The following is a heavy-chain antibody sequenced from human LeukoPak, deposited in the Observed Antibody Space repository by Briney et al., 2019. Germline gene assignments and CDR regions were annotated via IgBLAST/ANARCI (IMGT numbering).Heavy chain of an antibody. J-gene: IGHJ4*02. CDR1: GVSIRSGSYY. D-gene: IGHD3-9*01. V-gene: IGHV4-61*02. CDR2: IYTSGTT. CDR3: AREVSDYDILTGWIDY. Sequence: SETLSLTCTVSGVSIRSGSYYWSWIRQPAGKGLEWIGRIYTSGTTNYNPSLKSRVTISVGTSKSQFSLKLSSVTAADTAVYYRAREVSDYDILTGWIDYWGQGALVSVSS.